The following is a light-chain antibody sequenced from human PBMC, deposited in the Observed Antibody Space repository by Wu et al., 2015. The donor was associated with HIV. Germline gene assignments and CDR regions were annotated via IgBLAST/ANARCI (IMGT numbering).Light chain of an antibody. CDR1: QSIRNNY. J-gene: IGKJ5*01. CDR2: GAS. V-gene: IGKV3-20*01. CDR3: QRYDVSIT. Sequence: EIVLTQSPGTLSLSPGDSATLSCRASQSIRNNYFAWFQQKPGQAPRLLIYGASSRATGIPDRFSGSGSGTDFTLTLTRLEPEDFAVYYCQRYDVSITFGQGTRLDIK.